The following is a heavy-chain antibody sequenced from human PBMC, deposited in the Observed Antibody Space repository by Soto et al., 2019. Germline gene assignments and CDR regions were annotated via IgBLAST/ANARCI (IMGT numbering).Heavy chain of an antibody. CDR2: IYYSGST. Sequence: SETLSLTCTVSGGSMSSGDYYCSWIRQPPGKGLEWIGYIYYSGSTYYNPSLKSRVTISVDMSTSTAYMELSSLRPEDTAVYYCAADVGGYIYGLARHWGPGTLVTVSS. J-gene: IGHJ4*02. CDR1: GGSMSSGDYY. V-gene: IGHV4-30-4*01. CDR3: AADVGGYIYGLARH. D-gene: IGHD4-17*01.